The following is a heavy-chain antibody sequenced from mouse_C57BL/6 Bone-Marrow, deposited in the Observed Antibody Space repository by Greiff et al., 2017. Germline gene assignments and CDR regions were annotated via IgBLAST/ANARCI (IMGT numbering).Heavy chain of an antibody. D-gene: IGHD1-1*01. CDR1: GYTFTDYY. Sequence: QVQLKQSGPELVKPGASVKISCKASGYTFTDYYINWVKQRPGQGLEWIGWIFPGSGSTYYNEKFKGKATLTADKSSSTAYMELRSLTSEDSAVYFCARDYGSSPYAMNYWGQGTSVTVSS. CDR2: IFPGSGST. CDR3: ARDYGSSPYAMNY. J-gene: IGHJ4*01. V-gene: IGHV1-75*01.